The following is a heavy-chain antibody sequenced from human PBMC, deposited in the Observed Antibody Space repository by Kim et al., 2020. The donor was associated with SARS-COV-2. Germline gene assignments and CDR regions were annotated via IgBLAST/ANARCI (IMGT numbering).Heavy chain of an antibody. D-gene: IGHD2-15*01. CDR1: GGSFSGYY. J-gene: IGHJ5*02. CDR3: AGGIVVVVPATHTAHWFDT. Sequence: SETLSLTCAVYGGSFSGYYWSWIRQPPGKGLEWIGEINHSGSTNYNPSLKSRVTISVDTSKNQFSLKLSSVTAADTAVYYCAGGIVVVVPATHTAHWFDTWGQGTLLTVSS. CDR2: INHSGST. V-gene: IGHV4-34*01.